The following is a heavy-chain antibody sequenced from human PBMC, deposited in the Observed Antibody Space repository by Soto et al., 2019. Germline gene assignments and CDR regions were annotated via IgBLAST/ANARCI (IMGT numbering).Heavy chain of an antibody. D-gene: IGHD6-13*01. Sequence: GSLRLSCTGSGFDFGDYYMSWIRQAPGKGLEWVSYIDSGDGTTYYTDSVKGRFTISRDKAKKTEYLQMSSLRVEDTALYYCVRPYYSSSWFPFDRWGQGTLVTVSS. CDR2: IDSGDGTT. CDR1: GFDFGDYY. V-gene: IGHV3-11*01. CDR3: VRPYYSSSWFPFDR. J-gene: IGHJ4*02.